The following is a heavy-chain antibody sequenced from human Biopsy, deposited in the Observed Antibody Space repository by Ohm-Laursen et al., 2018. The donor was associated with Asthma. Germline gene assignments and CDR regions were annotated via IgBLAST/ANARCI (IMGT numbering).Heavy chain of an antibody. D-gene: IGHD5-12*01. J-gene: IGHJ4*02. CDR2: ISYDGNHK. V-gene: IGHV3-30*18. CDR3: AKRRRYIGHDNDY. CDR1: GFMFRSFG. Sequence: SLRLSCAASGFMFRSFGMHWVRQAPGKGLEWVAVISYDGNHKFYEDSVKGRFTISRDNSKNTLYLQMNSLRTEDTAVYYCAKRRRYIGHDNDYWGQGTLVIVSS.